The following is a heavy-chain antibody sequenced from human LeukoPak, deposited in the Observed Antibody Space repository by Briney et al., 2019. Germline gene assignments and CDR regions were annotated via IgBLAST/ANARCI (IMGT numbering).Heavy chain of an antibody. CDR3: ARRRGYSYGYPDY. Sequence: SETLSLTCTVSGGSISSYYWSWIRQPPGKGLEWIGYIHYSGSTNYNPSLKSRVTISVDTSKNQFSLKLSSVTAADTAVYYCARRRGYSYGYPDYWGQGTLVTVSS. J-gene: IGHJ4*02. CDR2: IHYSGST. V-gene: IGHV4-59*12. CDR1: GGSISSYY. D-gene: IGHD5-18*01.